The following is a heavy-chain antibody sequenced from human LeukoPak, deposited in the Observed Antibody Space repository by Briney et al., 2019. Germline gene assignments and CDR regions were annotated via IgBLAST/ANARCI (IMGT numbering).Heavy chain of an antibody. Sequence: ASVKVSCKASGYTFTDYYMHWVRQAPGQGLEWMGRINPNSGGTNYAQKFQGRGTMTRDTSINIGYMELSRLKSDDTAIYYCSADKKLGDFDYWGQGTLVTVSS. V-gene: IGHV1-2*06. J-gene: IGHJ4*02. CDR1: GYTFTDYY. D-gene: IGHD7-27*01. CDR3: SADKKLGDFDY. CDR2: INPNSGGT.